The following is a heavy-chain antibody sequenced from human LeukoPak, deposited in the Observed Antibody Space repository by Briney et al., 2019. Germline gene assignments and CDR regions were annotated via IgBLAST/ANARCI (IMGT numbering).Heavy chain of an antibody. CDR2: INSDGSAT. CDR3: TRDHGLDV. J-gene: IGHJ6*02. V-gene: IGHV3-74*01. Sequence: GGSLRLSCAVFGFTFRNDWMSWVRQAPGKGLMWVSQINSDGSATSCADPVKGRCTISRDNAKNMLYLEMNSLRVEDTAVYFCTRDHGLDVWGQGTTVTVSS. CDR1: GFTFRNDW.